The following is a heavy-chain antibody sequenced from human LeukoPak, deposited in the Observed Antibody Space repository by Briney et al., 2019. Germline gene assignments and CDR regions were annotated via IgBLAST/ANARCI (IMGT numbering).Heavy chain of an antibody. V-gene: IGHV1-18*01. D-gene: IGHD6-13*01. Sequence: GASVKVSCKASGYTFTSYGISWVRQAPGQGLEWMGWISAYNGNTNYAQKLQGRVTMTTDTSTSTAYMELRSLRSDDTAVYYCARDQGSSSWYRPTDYYYYGMDVWGQGTTVTVSS. CDR1: GYTFTSYG. CDR3: ARDQGSSSWYRPTDYYYYGMDV. J-gene: IGHJ6*02. CDR2: ISAYNGNT.